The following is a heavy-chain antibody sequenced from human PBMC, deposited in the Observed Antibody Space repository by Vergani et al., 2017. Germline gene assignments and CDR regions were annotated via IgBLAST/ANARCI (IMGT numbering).Heavy chain of an antibody. J-gene: IGHJ2*01. Sequence: EVQLLESGGGLVQPGGSLRLSCAASGFTFSSYAMSWVRQAPGKGLEWVSAISGSGGSTYYADPVKGRFTSSSDNSKNTLYLQMNSLRAEDTAVYYCAKDSGYYDSSGYYGGWYFDLWGRGTLVTVSS. CDR2: ISGSGGST. D-gene: IGHD3-22*01. CDR1: GFTFSSYA. CDR3: AKDSGYYDSSGYYGGWYFDL. V-gene: IGHV3-23*01.